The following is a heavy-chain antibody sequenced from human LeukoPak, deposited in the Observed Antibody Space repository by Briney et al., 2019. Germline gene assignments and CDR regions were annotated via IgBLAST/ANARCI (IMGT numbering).Heavy chain of an antibody. V-gene: IGHV3-33*01. Sequence: PGGSLRLSCVASGFTFSSYGMHWVRQAPGKGLEWVAFIWYDGSNKYYADSVKGRFTISRDNSKNTLYLQMNSLRAEDTAVYYCARDGEHCGGDRYKSTTLYYSGTDVWGQATTVTVSS. CDR1: GFTFSSYG. J-gene: IGHJ6*02. CDR2: IWYDGSNK. D-gene: IGHD2-21*02. CDR3: ARDGEHCGGDRYKSTTLYYSGTDV.